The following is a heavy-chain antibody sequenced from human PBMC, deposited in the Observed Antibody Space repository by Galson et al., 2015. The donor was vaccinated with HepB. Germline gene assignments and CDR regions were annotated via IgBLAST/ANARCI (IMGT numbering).Heavy chain of an antibody. CDR3: ARPLLTTVTTFGGAFDI. J-gene: IGHJ3*02. D-gene: IGHD4-17*01. CDR2: ITHDGSNK. V-gene: IGHV3-30-3*01. CDR1: GFTFSTYA. Sequence: SLRLSCAASGFTFSTYAMHWVRHPPGKGPEWLAAITHDGSNKYHAGSVKGRFTISRDNFKNTLHLQMDSLRAEDTAVYSCARPLLTTVTTFGGAFDIWGQGTMVTVSS.